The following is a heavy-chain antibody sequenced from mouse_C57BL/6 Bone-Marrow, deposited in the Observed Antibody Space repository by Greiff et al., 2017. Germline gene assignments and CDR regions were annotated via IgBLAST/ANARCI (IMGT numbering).Heavy chain of an antibody. J-gene: IGHJ2*01. V-gene: IGHV1-4*01. Sequence: QVQLHQSGAELARPGASVKMSCKASGYTFTSYTMHWVKQRPGQGLEWIGYINPSSGYTKYNQKFKDKATLTADKSSSTAYMQLSSLTSEDSAVYYCARNYGSSYYFDYWGQGTTLTVSS. CDR2: INPSSGYT. CDR1: GYTFTSYT. D-gene: IGHD1-1*01. CDR3: ARNYGSSYYFDY.